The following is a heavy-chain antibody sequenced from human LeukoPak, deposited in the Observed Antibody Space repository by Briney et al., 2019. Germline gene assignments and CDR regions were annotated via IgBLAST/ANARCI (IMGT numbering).Heavy chain of an antibody. D-gene: IGHD2-2*02. J-gene: IGHJ3*02. V-gene: IGHV4-59*08. CDR2: IYHTGST. CDR3: ASYTDAFDI. CDR1: GGSVSDYY. Sequence: SETLSLTCTISGGSVSDYYWSWIRQSPGKGLEWIGYIYHTGSTNYNPSLKSRVTISVDTSKNQFSLKLSSVTAADTAVYYCASYTDAFDIWGQGTMVTVSS.